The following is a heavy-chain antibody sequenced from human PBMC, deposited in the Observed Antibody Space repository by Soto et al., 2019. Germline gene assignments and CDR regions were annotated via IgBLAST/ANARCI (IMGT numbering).Heavy chain of an antibody. CDR1: GGSFSGYY. CDR2: INHSGST. D-gene: IGHD3-3*01. Sequence: KPSETLSLTCAVYGGSFSGYYWSWIRQPPGKGLEWIGEINHSGSTNYNPSLKSRVTISVDTSKNQFSLKLSSVTAADTAVYYCARGLYYDFWSGYYTDGMDVWGQGTTVTVSS. V-gene: IGHV4-34*01. J-gene: IGHJ6*02. CDR3: ARGLYYDFWSGYYTDGMDV.